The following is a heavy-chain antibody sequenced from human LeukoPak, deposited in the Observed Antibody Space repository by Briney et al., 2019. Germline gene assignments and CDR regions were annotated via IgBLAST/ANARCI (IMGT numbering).Heavy chain of an antibody. CDR2: ISGGGGST. V-gene: IGHV3-23*01. D-gene: IGHD4-17*01. Sequence: PGGSLRLSCAASGFTFSSYAMSWVRQAPGKGLDWVSAISGGGGSTYYADSVNGRFTISRDNSKNTLYLQMNSLRAEDTAVYYCAKDLFTVTTSAFDIWGQGTMVTVSS. J-gene: IGHJ3*02. CDR1: GFTFSSYA. CDR3: AKDLFTVTTSAFDI.